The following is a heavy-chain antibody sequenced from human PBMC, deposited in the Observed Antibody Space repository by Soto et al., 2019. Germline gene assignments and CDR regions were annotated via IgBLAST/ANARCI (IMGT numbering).Heavy chain of an antibody. CDR3: AKVVGATIRNGMDV. CDR2: IGGSAGGT. D-gene: IGHD1-26*01. V-gene: IGHV3-23*04. J-gene: IGHJ6*02. CDR1: RFTFSSYT. Sequence: EVQLVESGGGLVQPGGSLRLSCAASRFTFSSYTMSWVRQAPGKGLEWISTIGGSAGGTYYEDSVKGRFTISRDNSKSTMYLQMDSLRAEDTAVYYCAKVVGATIRNGMDVWGQGTTVT.